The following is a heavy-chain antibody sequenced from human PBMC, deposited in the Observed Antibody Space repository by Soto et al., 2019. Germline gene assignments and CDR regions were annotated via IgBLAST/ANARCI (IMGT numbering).Heavy chain of an antibody. CDR2: INTGSGNT. CDR3: ARSPKVVLGATDY. Sequence: QVQLLQSGAEVKKPGASVKVSCAASGYIFTDYAIHWVRQGPGHRLEWMGWINTGSGNTRYSQRFQGRVTISRDTSATTAYMELSSLTSADTAVYYCARSPKVVLGATDYWGQGTLVTVSS. J-gene: IGHJ4*02. CDR1: GYIFTDYA. V-gene: IGHV1-3*04. D-gene: IGHD2-21*01.